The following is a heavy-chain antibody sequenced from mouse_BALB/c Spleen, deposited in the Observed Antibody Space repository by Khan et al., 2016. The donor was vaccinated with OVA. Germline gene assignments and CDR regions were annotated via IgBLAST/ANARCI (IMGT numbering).Heavy chain of an antibody. J-gene: IGHJ1*01. Sequence: QVQLKESGPAMVAPSQSLSITCTVSGFSLTSYGVHWVRQPPGKGLEWLGVIWAGGSTNYNSALMSSLRISKDNSKSQVFLKMNSLQTDDTAMYYCARYYGNYGWYFDVWGAGTTVTVSS. V-gene: IGHV2-9*02. CDR1: GFSLTSYG. CDR2: IWAGGST. CDR3: ARYYGNYGWYFDV. D-gene: IGHD2-1*01.